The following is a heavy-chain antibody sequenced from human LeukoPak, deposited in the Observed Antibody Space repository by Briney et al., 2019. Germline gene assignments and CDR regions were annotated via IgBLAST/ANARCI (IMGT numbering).Heavy chain of an antibody. CDR3: ARDPNHYYDSSAYYGDY. V-gene: IGHV7-4-1*02. CDR1: GYTFTNYA. Sequence: GASVKVSCKASGYTFTNYAMNWVRQAPGQGLEWMGWINTNTGNPTYAQGFTGRFVFSLDTSVSTAYLQISSLKAEDIAVYYCARDPNHYYDSSAYYGDYWGQGTLVTVSS. D-gene: IGHD3-22*01. J-gene: IGHJ4*02. CDR2: INTNTGNP.